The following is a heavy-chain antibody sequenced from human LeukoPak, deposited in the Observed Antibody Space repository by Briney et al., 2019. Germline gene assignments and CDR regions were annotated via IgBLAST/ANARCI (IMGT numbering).Heavy chain of an antibody. CDR3: ARELYGDYFDY. V-gene: IGHV3-53*01. J-gene: IGHJ4*02. Sequence: PSGGSLRLSCAASGFTVSSNYMSWVRQAPGKGLEWVSVIYSGGSTYYADSVKGRFTISRDNSKNTLYLQMNSLRAEDTAVYYCARELYGDYFDYWGQGTQVTVSS. CDR2: IYSGGST. CDR1: GFTVSSNY. D-gene: IGHD3-3*01.